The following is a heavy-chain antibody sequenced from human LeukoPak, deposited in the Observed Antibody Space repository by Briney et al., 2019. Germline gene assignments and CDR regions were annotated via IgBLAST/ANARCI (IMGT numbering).Heavy chain of an antibody. J-gene: IGHJ6*03. CDR3: ARAASAYYYDSSGGNYYYMDV. CDR2: INPSGGST. D-gene: IGHD3-22*01. Sequence: ASMKVSCKASGYTFTSYDINWVRQATGQGLEWMGIINPSGGSTSYAQKFQGRVTMTRDMSTSTVYMELSSLRSEDTAVYYCARAASAYYYDSSGGNYYYMDVWGKGTTVTVSS. V-gene: IGHV1-46*01. CDR1: GYTFTSYD.